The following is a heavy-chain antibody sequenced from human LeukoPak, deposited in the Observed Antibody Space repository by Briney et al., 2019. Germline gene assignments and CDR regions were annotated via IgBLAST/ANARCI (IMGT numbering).Heavy chain of an antibody. Sequence: SVKVSCKASGGTFSSYAISWVRQAPGQGLEWMGGIIPIFGTANYAQKFQGRVTITTDESTSTAYMELSSLRSEDTAVYYCARVALVGATNGNWFGPWGQGTLVTVSS. V-gene: IGHV1-69*05. D-gene: IGHD1-26*01. CDR1: GGTFSSYA. CDR3: ARVALVGATNGNWFGP. CDR2: IIPIFGTA. J-gene: IGHJ5*02.